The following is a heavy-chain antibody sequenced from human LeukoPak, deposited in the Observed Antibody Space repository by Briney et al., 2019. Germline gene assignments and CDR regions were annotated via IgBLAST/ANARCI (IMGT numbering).Heavy chain of an antibody. CDR3: ARPGYSYGYIDY. CDR1: GYSFTSYW. J-gene: IGHJ4*02. Sequence: GESLKTSCKGSGYSFTSYWIGWVRQRPGKGLEWMGIIYPGDSDTRYSPSFQGQVTIPADKSSGNAYLQWSSLKASDTAMYYCARPGYSYGYIDYGGQGTLVTVSS. V-gene: IGHV5-51*01. CDR2: IYPGDSDT. D-gene: IGHD5-18*01.